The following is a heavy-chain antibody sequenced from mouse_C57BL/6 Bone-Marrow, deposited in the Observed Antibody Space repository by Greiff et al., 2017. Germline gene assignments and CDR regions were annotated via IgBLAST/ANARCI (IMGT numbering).Heavy chain of an antibody. CDR3: ARVILGAMDY. V-gene: IGHV5-2*01. J-gene: IGHJ4*01. CDR1: EYEFPSHD. CDR2: INSDGGST. D-gene: IGHD4-1*01. Sequence: EVHLVESGGGLVQPGESLKLSCESNEYEFPSHDMSWVRKTPEKRLELVAAINSDGGSTYYPETMERRFIISRNNTRKPLYQQMSSLRSEDTALYYCARVILGAMDYWGQGTSVTVSS.